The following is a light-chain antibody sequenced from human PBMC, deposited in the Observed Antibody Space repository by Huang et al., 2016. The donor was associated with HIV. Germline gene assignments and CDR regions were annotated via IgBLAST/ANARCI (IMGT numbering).Light chain of an antibody. J-gene: IGKJ1*01. CDR2: GAS. Sequence: EIVLTQSPGTLSLSPGERATLSCRARQSVSSSYLAWYQQKPGQAPRLPIYGASSRATGIPDRFSGSGSGTDFTLTISRLEPEDFAVYYCQQYGSSPWTFGQGTKVEIK. V-gene: IGKV3-20*01. CDR3: QQYGSSPWT. CDR1: QSVSSSY.